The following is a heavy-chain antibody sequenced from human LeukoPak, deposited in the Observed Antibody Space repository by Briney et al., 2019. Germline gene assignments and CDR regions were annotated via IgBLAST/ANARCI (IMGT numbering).Heavy chain of an antibody. CDR1: GYTFTSYY. V-gene: IGHV1-46*01. CDR3: ARGMIGVVVPHDAFDI. J-gene: IGHJ3*02. Sequence: ASVKVSCKASGYTFTSYYMYWVRQAPGQGPEWMGIINPTGGSTSYAEKFQGRVTMTRDTSTSTVYMELSSLRSEDTVVYYCARGMIGVVVPHDAFDIWGQGTMVTVSS. D-gene: IGHD3-3*01. CDR2: INPTGGST.